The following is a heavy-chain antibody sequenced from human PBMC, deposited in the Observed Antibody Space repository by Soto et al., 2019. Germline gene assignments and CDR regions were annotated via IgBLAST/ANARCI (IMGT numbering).Heavy chain of an antibody. CDR1: GLTSTGYA. Sequence: WWSLRRSCEAAGLTSTGYAMSCVRHSPGKGLECVSSITGVNNRAYYAASGQGRFTISTDNSRNTLYLHLNSLRAEDTAIYYCAKAGGDRLLSCVYFYHYGMDVWGQGPTVTVSS. CDR2: ITGVNNRA. V-gene: IGHV3-23*01. J-gene: IGHJ6*02. CDR3: AKAGGDRLLSCVYFYHYGMDV. D-gene: IGHD2-2*01.